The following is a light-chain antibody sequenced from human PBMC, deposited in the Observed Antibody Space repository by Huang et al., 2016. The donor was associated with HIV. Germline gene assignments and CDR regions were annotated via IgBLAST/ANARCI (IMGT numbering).Light chain of an antibody. Sequence: IQMTQSPSTLSASVGDRVTVTCRASESIGSLLAWYQHKPGKAPKLLIDKESTSTSDAPSRFSGSGSVTQFTLNISSLQPDDFATYYCQQYSTSMYSFGQGTKVEIK. CDR2: KES. J-gene: IGKJ2*01. V-gene: IGKV1-5*03. CDR1: ESIGSL. CDR3: QQYSTSMYS.